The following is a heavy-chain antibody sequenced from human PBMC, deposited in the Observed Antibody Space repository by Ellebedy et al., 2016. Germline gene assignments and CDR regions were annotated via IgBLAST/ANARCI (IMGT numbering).Heavy chain of an antibody. D-gene: IGHD6-13*01. V-gene: IGHV3-21*06. J-gene: IGHJ4*02. CDR2: IDSSSTYI. CDR3: SRGPDSSSWYRYYFDS. CDR1: GFTFSSNS. Sequence: GESLKISCAVSGFTFSSNSMNWARQAPGKGLEWVSSIDSSSTYIYYADSVKGRFTISRDNAKNFLYLQMNSLRAEDTAVYYCSRGPDSSSWYRYYFDSWGQGVLVTVSS.